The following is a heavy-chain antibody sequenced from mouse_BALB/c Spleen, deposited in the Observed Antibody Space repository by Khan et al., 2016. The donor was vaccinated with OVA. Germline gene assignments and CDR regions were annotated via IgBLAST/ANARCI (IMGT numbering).Heavy chain of an antibody. CDR3: ARTARIKY. CDR2: ISYSGST. CDR1: GYSITSGYG. D-gene: IGHD1-2*01. J-gene: IGHJ2*01. Sequence: EVQLQESGPGLAKPSQSLSLTCTVTGYSITSGYGWNWIRQFPGNKLEWMGYISYSGSTNYNPSLKSRITITRDTSKNQFFLQLNSVTTEDTATYYCARTARIKYWGQGTTLTVSS. V-gene: IGHV3-2*02.